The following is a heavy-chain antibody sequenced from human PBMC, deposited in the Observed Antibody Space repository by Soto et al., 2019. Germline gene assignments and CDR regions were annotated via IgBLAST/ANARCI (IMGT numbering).Heavy chain of an antibody. CDR2: IYPGDSDT. CDR1: GYSFTSYW. V-gene: IGHV5-51*01. Sequence: GESLKISCKGSGYSFTSYWIGWVRQMPGKGLEWMGIIYPGDSDTRYSPSFQGQVTISADKSISTAYLQRSSLKASDTAMYYCASLVVVAATPYYFDYWGQGTLVTVSS. CDR3: ASLVVVAATPYYFDY. J-gene: IGHJ4*02. D-gene: IGHD2-15*01.